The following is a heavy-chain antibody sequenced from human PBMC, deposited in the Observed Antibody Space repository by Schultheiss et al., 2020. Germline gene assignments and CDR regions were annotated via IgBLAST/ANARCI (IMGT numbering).Heavy chain of an antibody. CDR3: ARDVVY. D-gene: IGHD2-15*01. V-gene: IGHV3-48*01. CDR1: AISFSSYS. J-gene: IGHJ4*02. CDR2: ISSSSDMR. Sequence: GGSLRLSCAASAISFSSYSMNWVRQAPGKGLEWISYISSSSDMRYYADSVKGRFAISRDNAKNSVYLQMDSLRVEDTAVYYCARDVVYWGQGTLVTVSS.